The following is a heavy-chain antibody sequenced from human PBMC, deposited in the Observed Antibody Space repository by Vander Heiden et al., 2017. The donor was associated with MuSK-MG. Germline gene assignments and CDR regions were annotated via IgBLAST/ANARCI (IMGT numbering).Heavy chain of an antibody. Sequence: EVQLLESGGGLVQPGGSLRLSCAASGFTFSSYARSWVRQSPGKGREWVSAISGRGGSTYYADSLKGRFTISRDNSKNTLYLQMNSLRAEDTAVYYCAKDKGQQWTIFDYWGQGTLVTVAS. J-gene: IGHJ4*02. CDR1: GFTFSSYA. CDR3: AKDKGQQWTIFDY. D-gene: IGHD6-19*01. V-gene: IGHV3-23*01. CDR2: ISGRGGST.